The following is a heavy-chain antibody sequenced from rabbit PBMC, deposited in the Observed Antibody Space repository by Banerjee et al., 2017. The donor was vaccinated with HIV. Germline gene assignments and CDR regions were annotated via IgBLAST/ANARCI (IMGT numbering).Heavy chain of an antibody. J-gene: IGHJ4*01. CDR3: ARYHAYDYAAYAFNL. CDR2: IYGGSSSNT. Sequence: QSLEESGGDLVKPGASLTLTCTASGFSFSSSYYICWVRQAPGKGLEWVACIYGGSSSNTYYASWAKGRFTISKTSSTTVTLQMTSLTAADTATYFCARYHAYDYAAYAFNLWGQGTLVTDS. CDR1: GFSFSSSYY. D-gene: IGHD6-1*01. V-gene: IGHV1S40*01.